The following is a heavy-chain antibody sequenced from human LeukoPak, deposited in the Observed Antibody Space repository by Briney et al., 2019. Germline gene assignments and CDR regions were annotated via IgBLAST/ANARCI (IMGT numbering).Heavy chain of an antibody. D-gene: IGHD4-23*01. V-gene: IGHV3-64*01. Sequence: GGPLRLSCAASGFTFSSYAMHWVRQAPGKGLEYVSAISSKGGSTYYANSVKGRFTISRDNSKNTLYLQMGSLRAEDMAVYYCARSNGGNSGGTFWYWGQGTLVTVSS. CDR3: ARSNGGNSGGTFWY. CDR1: GFTFSSYA. CDR2: ISSKGGST. J-gene: IGHJ4*02.